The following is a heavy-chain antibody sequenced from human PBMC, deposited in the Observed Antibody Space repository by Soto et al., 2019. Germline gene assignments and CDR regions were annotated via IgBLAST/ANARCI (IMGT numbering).Heavy chain of an antibody. CDR2: IRSKANSYAT. CDR3: TLNLEYSSSSTPYRAYYGMDV. J-gene: IGHJ6*02. Sequence: LRLSCSASGFTFSGSAMHWVRQASGKGLEWVGRIRSKANSYATAYAASVKGRFTISRDDSKNTAYLQMNSLKTEDTVVYYCTLNLEYSSSSTPYRAYYGMDVWGQGTTVTVSS. D-gene: IGHD6-6*01. V-gene: IGHV3-73*01. CDR1: GFTFSGSA.